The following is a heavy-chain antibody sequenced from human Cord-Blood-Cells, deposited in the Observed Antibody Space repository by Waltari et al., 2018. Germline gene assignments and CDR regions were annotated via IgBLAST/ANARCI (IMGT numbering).Heavy chain of an antibody. J-gene: IGHJ4*02. Sequence: EVQLVQSGAEVKKPGASLKISCKGSVYSFTSYWIVWVRQMPGKGLEWMGIIYPGDSVTRYSPSFQGQVTISADKSISTAYLQWSSLKASDTAMYYCARSGDSSGYYLYYFDYWGQGTLVTVSS. V-gene: IGHV5-51*01. D-gene: IGHD3-22*01. CDR3: ARSGDSSGYYLYYFDY. CDR1: VYSFTSYW. CDR2: IYPGDSVT.